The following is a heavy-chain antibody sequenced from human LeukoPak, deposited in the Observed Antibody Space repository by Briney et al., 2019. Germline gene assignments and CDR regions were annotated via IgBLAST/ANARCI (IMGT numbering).Heavy chain of an antibody. D-gene: IGHD6-13*01. V-gene: IGHV4-59*01. CDR2: IYYSGST. Sequence: PSETLSLTCTVSGGSISSYYWSWIRQPPGKGLEWIGYIYYSGSTNYNPSLKSRVTISVDTSKNQFSLKLSSVTAADTAVYYCAGSSRRSDYWGQGTLVTVSS. CDR1: GGSISSYY. CDR3: AGSSRRSDY. J-gene: IGHJ4*02.